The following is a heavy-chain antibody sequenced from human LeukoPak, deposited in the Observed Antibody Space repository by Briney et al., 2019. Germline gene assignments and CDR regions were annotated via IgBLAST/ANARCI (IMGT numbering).Heavy chain of an antibody. CDR1: GGSISSSNW. CDR2: IYHSGST. J-gene: IGHJ5*02. CDR3: VRGPYRSGRSNGFDP. D-gene: IGHD3-10*01. V-gene: IGHV4-4*02. Sequence: SETLSLTCAVSGGSISSSNWWRWVRQPPGKGLEWIGEIYHSGSTNYNPSLKSRVTISVDKSKNHFSLKLSSVSAADTAVYYCVRGPYRSGRSNGFDPWGQGTQAIVSS.